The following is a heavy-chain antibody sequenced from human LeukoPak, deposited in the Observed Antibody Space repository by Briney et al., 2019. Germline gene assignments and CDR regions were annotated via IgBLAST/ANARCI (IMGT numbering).Heavy chain of an antibody. CDR2: INXSGST. J-gene: IGHJ3*02. V-gene: IGHV4-34*01. CDR1: GXSXXGYY. CDR3: ARVGGYCSGGSCYYAFDI. Sequence: SETLSLTCAVYGXSXXGYYXXXXXXPPXXGLEWXGEINXSGSTNYNPSLKSRVTISVDTSKNQFSLKLSSVTAADTAVYYCARVGGYCSGGSCYYAFDIWGQGTMVTVSS. D-gene: IGHD2-15*01.